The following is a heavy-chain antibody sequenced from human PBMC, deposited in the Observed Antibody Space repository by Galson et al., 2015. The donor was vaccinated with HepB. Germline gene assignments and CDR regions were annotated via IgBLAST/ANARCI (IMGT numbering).Heavy chain of an antibody. CDR1: DDSISNYY. CDR3: ARVYNWNYYHYMGV. D-gene: IGHD1-20*01. J-gene: IGHJ6*03. V-gene: IGHV4-59*01. Sequence: SETLSLTCTVSDDSISNYYWSWIRQPPGKGLQWIGYIYYSGSTSYNPSLKSRVTISVDTSKNQFTLKLRSVTAADTAVYYCARVYNWNYYHYMGVWGKGTTVTVSS. CDR2: IYYSGST.